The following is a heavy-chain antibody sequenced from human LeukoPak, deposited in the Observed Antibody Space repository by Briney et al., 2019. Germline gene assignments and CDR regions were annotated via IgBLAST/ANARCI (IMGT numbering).Heavy chain of an antibody. CDR1: TFTFTPDW. J-gene: IGHJ4*02. V-gene: IGHV3-7*01. CDR3: ASLDTAHPSGVY. Sequence: GGSLRLPCEASTFTFTPDWMSWVRQAPGKGLEWVAMIKRYGGEKYYVDSVKGRFTISRDNAKKSLYLQMDSLRDEDTAVYYCASLDTAHPSGVYWGQGTLVTAS. D-gene: IGHD5-18*01. CDR2: IKRYGGEK.